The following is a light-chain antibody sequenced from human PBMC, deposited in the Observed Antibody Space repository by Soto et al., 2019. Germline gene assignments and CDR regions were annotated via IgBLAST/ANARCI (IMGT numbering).Light chain of an antibody. V-gene: IGKV1-5*01. J-gene: IGKJ2*01. CDR3: HQYNTYPYT. Sequence: DIPMTQSPSTLSASVGDRVTIACRASQSVNNYLAWYQQKPGKPPRLLIFDASNLQSGVPSRFSGSGSGTEFTLTISSLQPDDFASYFCHQYNTYPYTFGQGTKLEI. CDR2: DAS. CDR1: QSVNNY.